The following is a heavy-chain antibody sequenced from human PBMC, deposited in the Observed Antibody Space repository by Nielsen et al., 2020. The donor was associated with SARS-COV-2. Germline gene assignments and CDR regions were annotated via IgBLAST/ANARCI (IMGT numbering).Heavy chain of an antibody. CDR3: ARRLYSGNYYYFDY. D-gene: IGHD1-26*01. J-gene: IGHJ4*02. V-gene: IGHV1-2*06. Sequence: ASVKVSCKASGYTFTGYYIHWVRQAPGQGLEWMGRNNPDNGRANYVEKFRGRVTMTRDTSISTAYMELSNLRSDDTAVYYCARRLYSGNYYYFDYWGQGTLVTVSS. CDR1: GYTFTGYY. CDR2: NNPDNGRA.